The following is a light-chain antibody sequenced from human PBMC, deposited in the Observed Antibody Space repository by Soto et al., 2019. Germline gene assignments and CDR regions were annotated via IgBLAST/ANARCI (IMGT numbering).Light chain of an antibody. V-gene: IGKV1-17*02. Sequence: DIQMTQSPSSLSASVGDRVTIACRASQGIRNDLNWYQQKPGKAPKRLIYAASSLDSGVPSRFSGSGYETEFTLTSSDLQPEDFATYYCLQHNSFPPWTFGQGTKVEVK. CDR3: LQHNSFPPWT. CDR1: QGIRND. J-gene: IGKJ1*01. CDR2: AAS.